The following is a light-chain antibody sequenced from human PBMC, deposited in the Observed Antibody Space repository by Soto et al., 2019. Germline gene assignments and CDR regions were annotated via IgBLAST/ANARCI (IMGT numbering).Light chain of an antibody. V-gene: IGKV3-15*01. CDR2: DAS. J-gene: IGKJ1*01. CDR1: QSVTTR. Sequence: EIVMTQSPATLSVSPGERVTLSCRASQSVTTRLAWYQRKPGQGPRLLIYDASTRATGIAARISGSGSGTEFTLTISSLQSEDFAIYYCQQYNNWPWTFG. CDR3: QQYNNWPWT.